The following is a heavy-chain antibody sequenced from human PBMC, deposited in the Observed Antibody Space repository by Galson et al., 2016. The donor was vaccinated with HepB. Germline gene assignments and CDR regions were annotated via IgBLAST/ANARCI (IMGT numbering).Heavy chain of an antibody. CDR1: GFTFSSYS. CDR2: ISISSSYI. V-gene: IGHV3-21*01. J-gene: IGHJ4*02. Sequence: SLRLSCAASGFTFSSYSMNWVRQAPGKGLEWVSYISISSSYIYYADSVKGRFTISRDNAKNSLHLQMNSLRAEDTAVYYCARGPRGGDYGFYFDSWGQGTLVSVSS. CDR3: ARGPRGGDYGFYFDS. D-gene: IGHD4-17*01.